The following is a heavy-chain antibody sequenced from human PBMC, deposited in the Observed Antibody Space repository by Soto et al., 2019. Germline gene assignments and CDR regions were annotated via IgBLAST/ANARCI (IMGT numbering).Heavy chain of an antibody. J-gene: IGHJ6*04. D-gene: IGHD3-10*01. V-gene: IGHV3-53*01. CDR2: IYSGGST. CDR3: ARDRRIIMVRGVTAHVYYYYGMAV. Sequence: GGSLRLSCAASGFTVSSDYMIWVRQAPGKGLEWVSVIYSGGSTYYADSVKGRFTISRDNSKNTLYLQMNSLRAEDTAVYYCARDRRIIMVRGVTAHVYYYYGMAVWGKGTTVPVSP. CDR1: GFTVSSDY.